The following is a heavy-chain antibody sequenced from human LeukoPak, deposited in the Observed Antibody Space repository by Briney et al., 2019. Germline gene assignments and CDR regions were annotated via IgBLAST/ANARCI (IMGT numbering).Heavy chain of an antibody. CDR1: GGSISSYY. CDR2: IYYSGST. J-gene: IGHJ5*02. CDR3: ARHRTLNSFDP. V-gene: IGHV4-59*08. Sequence: SETLSLICTVSGGSISSYYWSWIRQPPGKGLEWIGYIYYSGSTNYNPSLKSRVTISVDTSKNQFSLKLSSVTAADTAVYYCARHRTLNSFDPWGQGTLVTVSS.